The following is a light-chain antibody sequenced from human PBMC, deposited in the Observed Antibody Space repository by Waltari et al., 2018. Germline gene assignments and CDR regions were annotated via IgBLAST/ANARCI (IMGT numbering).Light chain of an antibody. Sequence: QSVLTQPASVSGSPGQSITISCTGTSSDVGSYNLVSWYQQHPGKAPKLMIYEDNKRPSGVSNRFSGSKSGNTASLTISGLQAEDEADYYCCSYAGSAIWVFGGGTKLTVL. V-gene: IGLV2-23*01. CDR3: CSYAGSAIWV. CDR2: EDN. CDR1: SSDVGSYNL. J-gene: IGLJ3*02.